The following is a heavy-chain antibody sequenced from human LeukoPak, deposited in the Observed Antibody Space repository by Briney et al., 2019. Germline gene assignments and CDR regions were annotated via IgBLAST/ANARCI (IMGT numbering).Heavy chain of an antibody. J-gene: IGHJ6*02. D-gene: IGHD6-6*01. V-gene: IGHV4-34*01. CDR1: GGSFSSYY. Sequence: PSETLSLTCAVYGGSFSSYYWSWVRQPPGKGLEWIGEINHSGSTNYNPSLKSRVTISVDTSKNQFSLKLSSVTTADTAVYYCARDGSIAARTYYYYYYGMDVWGQGTTVTVSS. CDR3: ARDGSIAARTYYYYYYGMDV. CDR2: INHSGST.